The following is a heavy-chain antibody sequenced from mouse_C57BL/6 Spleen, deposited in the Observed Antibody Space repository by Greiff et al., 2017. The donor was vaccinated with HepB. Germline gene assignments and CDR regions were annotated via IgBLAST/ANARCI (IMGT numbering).Heavy chain of an antibody. Sequence: QVQLQQPGAELVKPGASVKLSCKASGYTFTDYYINWVKQRPGQGLEWIARIYPGSGNTYYNEKFKGKATLTAEKSSSTAYMQLSSLTSEDSAVYFCARSVRSSYWYFDVWGTGTTVTVSS. J-gene: IGHJ1*03. CDR2: IYPGSGNT. CDR3: ARSVRSSYWYFDV. CDR1: GYTFTDYY. D-gene: IGHD1-1*01. V-gene: IGHV1-76*01.